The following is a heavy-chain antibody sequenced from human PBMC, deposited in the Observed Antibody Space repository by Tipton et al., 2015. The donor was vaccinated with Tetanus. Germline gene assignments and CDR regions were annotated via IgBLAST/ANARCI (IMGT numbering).Heavy chain of an antibody. V-gene: IGHV4-39*01. CDR1: GGSISSSYYY. CDR3: AKSDGVTRTSWYFHD. Sequence: TLSLTCTVSGGSISSSYYYWGWIRQPPGKGLEWIGSLDYSGNTYYDSSLMSRVTISVDTSKNQFSLRLNSVTAVDTAVYYCAKSDGVTRTSWYFHDWGQGTLVTVSS. J-gene: IGHJ4*02. D-gene: IGHD2-2*01. CDR2: LDYSGNT.